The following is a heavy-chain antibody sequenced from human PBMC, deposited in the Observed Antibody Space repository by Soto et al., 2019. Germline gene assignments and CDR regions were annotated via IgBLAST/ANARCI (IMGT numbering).Heavy chain of an antibody. D-gene: IGHD2-2*01. CDR2: IYSGGST. Sequence: GGSLRLSCAASGFTVSSNYMSWVRQAPGKGLEWVSVIYSGGSTYYADSVKGRFTISRDNSKNTLYLQMNSLRAEDTAVYYCARDRGDIVVVPAATALDIWGQGTMVTVSS. CDR1: GFTVSSNY. CDR3: ARDRGDIVVVPAATALDI. J-gene: IGHJ3*02. V-gene: IGHV3-66*01.